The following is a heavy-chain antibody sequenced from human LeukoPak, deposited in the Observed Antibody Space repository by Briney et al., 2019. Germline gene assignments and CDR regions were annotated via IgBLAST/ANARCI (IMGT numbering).Heavy chain of an antibody. V-gene: IGHV4-34*01. J-gene: IGHJ6*02. CDR3: ARGPDYGDYGRPFYYYGMDV. CDR1: GGSFSGYY. D-gene: IGHD4-17*01. CDR2: INHSGST. Sequence: PSETLSLTCAVYGGSFSGYYWSWIRQPPGKGLEWIGEINHSGSTNYNPSLKSRVTISVDTSKNQFSLKLSSVTAADTAVYYCARGPDYGDYGRPFYYYGMDVWGQGTTVTVSS.